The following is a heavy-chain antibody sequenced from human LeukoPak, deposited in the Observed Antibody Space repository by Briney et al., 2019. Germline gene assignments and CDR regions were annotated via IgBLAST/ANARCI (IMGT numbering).Heavy chain of an antibody. D-gene: IGHD2/OR15-2a*01. J-gene: IGHJ4*02. Sequence: SVKVSCKASGGTFSSYAISWVRQAPGQGLEWMGRIIPILGIANYAQKFQGKVTITADKSTSTAYMELSSLRSEDTAVYSGATLSRDARASFDYWGQGTLVTVSS. CDR3: ATLSRDARASFDY. V-gene: IGHV1-69*04. CDR1: GGTFSSYA. CDR2: IIPILGIA.